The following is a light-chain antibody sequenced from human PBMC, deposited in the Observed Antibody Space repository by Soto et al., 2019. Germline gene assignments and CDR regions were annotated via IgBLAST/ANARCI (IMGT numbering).Light chain of an antibody. CDR2: RNN. CDR3: AAWDDSLSAYVI. V-gene: IGLV1-47*01. CDR1: SSNIGSNY. Sequence: QAVVTQPPSASGTPGQRVTISCSGSSSNIGSNYVYWYQQLPGTAPKLLIYRNNQRPSGVPDRFSGSKSGTSASLAISGLRSQDAADYYCAAWDDSLSAYVIFGEGTKLTVL. J-gene: IGLJ2*01.